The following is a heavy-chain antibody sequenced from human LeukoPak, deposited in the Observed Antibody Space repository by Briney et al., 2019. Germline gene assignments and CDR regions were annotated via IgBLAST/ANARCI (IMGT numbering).Heavy chain of an antibody. CDR1: GGSFSGYY. J-gene: IGHJ4*02. V-gene: IGHV4-34*01. D-gene: IGHD2-2*01. CDR3: ARGSKTAARERHFDY. CDR2: INHSGST. Sequence: SETLSLTCAVYGGSFSGYYWSWIRQPPGKGLEWIGEINHSGSTNYNPSLKSRVTISVDTSKNQFSLKLRSVAAAGTAVYYCARGSKTAARERHFDYWGQGTLVTVSS.